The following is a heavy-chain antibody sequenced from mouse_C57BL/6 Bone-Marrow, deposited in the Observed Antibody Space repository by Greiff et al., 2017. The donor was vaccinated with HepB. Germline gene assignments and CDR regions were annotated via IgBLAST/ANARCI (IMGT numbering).Heavy chain of an antibody. J-gene: IGHJ2*01. CDR1: GYTFTDHT. Sequence: QVQLQQSDAELVKPGASVKISCKVSGYTFTDHTIHWMKQRPEQGLEWIGYIYPRDGSTKYNEKFKSKATLTVDKSSSTAYMQLSSLTSEDSAVYYCASGGDLLCQPGYFDYWGQGTTLTVSS. CDR3: ASGGDLLCQPGYFDY. V-gene: IGHV1-78*01. CDR2: IYPRDGST. D-gene: IGHD2-1*01.